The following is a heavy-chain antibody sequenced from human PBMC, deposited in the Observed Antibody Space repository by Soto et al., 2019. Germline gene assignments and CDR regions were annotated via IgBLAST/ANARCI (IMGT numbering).Heavy chain of an antibody. CDR3: AREVRLVLSVAFDI. J-gene: IGHJ3*02. Sequence: QVQLQESGPGLVKPSETLSLTCTVSGGSISSYYWSWIRQPPGKGLEWIGYIYYSGSTNYNPSLKSRVTISVDTSKNQFSLKLSSVTAADTAVYYCAREVRLVLSVAFDIWGQGTMVTVSS. CDR2: IYYSGST. V-gene: IGHV4-59*01. D-gene: IGHD6-19*01. CDR1: GGSISSYY.